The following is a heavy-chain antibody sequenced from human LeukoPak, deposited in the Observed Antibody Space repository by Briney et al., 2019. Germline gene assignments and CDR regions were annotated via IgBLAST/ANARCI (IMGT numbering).Heavy chain of an antibody. CDR2: INPNSGGT. V-gene: IGHV1-2*02. CDR1: GYTFTGYY. Sequence: ASVKLSCKASGYTFTGYYMHWERQSPGQGPEWMGWINPNSGGTNYAQYIQGGVTMTRDTSISTAYMELSRLRSDDTAVYYCARDCIDIVVVQAAGYGMDVWGQGTTVTVSS. CDR3: ARDCIDIVVVQAAGYGMDV. J-gene: IGHJ6*02. D-gene: IGHD2-2*01.